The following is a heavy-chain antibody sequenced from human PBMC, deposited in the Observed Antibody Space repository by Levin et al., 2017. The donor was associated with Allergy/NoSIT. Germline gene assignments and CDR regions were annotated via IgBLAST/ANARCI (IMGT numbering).Heavy chain of an antibody. V-gene: IGHV1-18*01. CDR3: ARDPRYCSGGSCYRRPFDY. D-gene: IGHD2-15*01. Sequence: GASVKVSCKASGYTFTSYGISWVRQAPGQGLEWMGWISAYNGNTNYAQKLQGRVTMTTDTSTSTAYMELRSLRSDDTAVYYCARDPRYCSGGSCYRRPFDYWGQGTLVTVSS. J-gene: IGHJ4*02. CDR2: ISAYNGNT. CDR1: GYTFTSYG.